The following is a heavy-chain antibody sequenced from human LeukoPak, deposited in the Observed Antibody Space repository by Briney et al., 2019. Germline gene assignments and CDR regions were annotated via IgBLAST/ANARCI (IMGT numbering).Heavy chain of an antibody. Sequence: SETLRLTCAVYGGSFSGYYWSWIRQPPGKGLEWIGEINHSGSTNYNPSLKSRVSISVDTSKNQFSLKLSSVTAADTAVYYCARGRGYCSGGSCYVGHPWGQGALV. CDR3: ARGRGYCSGGSCYVGHP. D-gene: IGHD2-15*01. V-gene: IGHV4-34*01. CDR2: INHSGST. CDR1: GGSFSGYY. J-gene: IGHJ5*02.